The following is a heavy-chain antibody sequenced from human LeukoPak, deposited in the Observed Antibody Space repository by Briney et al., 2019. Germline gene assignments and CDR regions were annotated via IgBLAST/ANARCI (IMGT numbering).Heavy chain of an antibody. Sequence: SETLSLTCTVSSGSFSTEYWSWIRQPPGKGVEWIGYIYYSGSTNYNPSLKGRVTMSVDRSKKQISLNLRSVTAADTAVYYCARAHESSGEGAFDIWGQGTLVTVSS. CDR1: SGSFSTEY. CDR2: IYYSGST. CDR3: ARAHESSGEGAFDI. V-gene: IGHV4-59*13. J-gene: IGHJ3*02. D-gene: IGHD3-22*01.